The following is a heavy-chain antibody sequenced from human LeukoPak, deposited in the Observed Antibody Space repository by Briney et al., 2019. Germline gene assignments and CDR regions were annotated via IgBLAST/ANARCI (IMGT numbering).Heavy chain of an antibody. CDR3: AKDSCGSSWYGLFDY. CDR1: GFTFSSYA. CDR2: ISGSGGST. D-gene: IGHD6-13*01. Sequence: PGGSLRLSCAASGFTFSSYAMSWVRQAPGKGLEWVSAISGSGGSTYYADSVKGRFTISRDNSKNTLYLQMNSLRAEDTAVYYCAKDSCGSSWYGLFDYWGQGTLVTVSS. J-gene: IGHJ4*02. V-gene: IGHV3-23*01.